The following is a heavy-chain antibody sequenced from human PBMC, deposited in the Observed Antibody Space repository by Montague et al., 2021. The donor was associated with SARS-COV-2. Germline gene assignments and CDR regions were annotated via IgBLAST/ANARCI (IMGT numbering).Heavy chain of an antibody. CDR3: ARSSGGYCSSTSCYAYYYYYMDV. D-gene: IGHD2-2*01. Sequence: TLSLTCTVSGGSISSGSYYWSWIRQPAGKGLEWIGRIYTSGSTNYNPSLKSRVTISVDTSKNQFSLKLSSVTAADTAVYYCARSSGGYCSSTSCYAYYYYYMDVWGKGPTATVSS. V-gene: IGHV4-61*02. J-gene: IGHJ6*03. CDR2: IYTSGST. CDR1: GGSISSGSYY.